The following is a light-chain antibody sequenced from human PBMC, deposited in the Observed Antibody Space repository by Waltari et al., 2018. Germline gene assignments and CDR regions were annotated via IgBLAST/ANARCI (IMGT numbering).Light chain of an antibody. J-gene: IGKJ4*01. CDR3: QQYDNLPTLT. CDR1: QEISNY. V-gene: IGKV1-33*01. Sequence: DIQMTQSPSSLSASVGDRVTITCQASQEISNYLNWYQQKPGKAPKLLIYDASNLETGVPSRFSGSGSGTDFTFTISSLQPEDIATYYCQQYDNLPTLTFGGGTKVEIK. CDR2: DAS.